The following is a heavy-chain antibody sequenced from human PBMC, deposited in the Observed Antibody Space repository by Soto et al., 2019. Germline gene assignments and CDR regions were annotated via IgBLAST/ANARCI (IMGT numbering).Heavy chain of an antibody. CDR3: GKDPNGDYVGAFDI. D-gene: IGHD4-17*01. J-gene: IGHJ3*02. Sequence: GGSLRLSCAASGFTFSSYAMHWVRQAPGKGLEWVAVISYDGSNKYYADSVKGRFTISRDNSKNTLYLQMNSLRPDDTALYYCGKDPNGDYVGAFDICGQGTMVTVSS. V-gene: IGHV3-30-3*01. CDR2: ISYDGSNK. CDR1: GFTFSSYA.